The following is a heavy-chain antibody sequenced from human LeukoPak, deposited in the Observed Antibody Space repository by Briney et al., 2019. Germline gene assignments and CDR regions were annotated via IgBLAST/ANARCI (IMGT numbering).Heavy chain of an antibody. CDR2: IKQDGSEK. J-gene: IGHJ5*02. Sequence: GGSLRLSCAASGFTFISYWMSWVRQAPGKGLEWVANIKQDGSEKYYVDSVKGRFTISRDNAKNSLYLQMNSLRAEDTAVYYCARGPVDSLNWFDPWGQGTLVTVSS. V-gene: IGHV3-7*01. CDR3: ARGPVDSLNWFDP. CDR1: GFTFISYW. D-gene: IGHD5-12*01.